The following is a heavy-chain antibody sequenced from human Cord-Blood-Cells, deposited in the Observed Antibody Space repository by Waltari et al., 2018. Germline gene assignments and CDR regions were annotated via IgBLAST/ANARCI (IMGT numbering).Heavy chain of an antibody. Sequence: QVQLVQSGAEVKKPGASVKVSCQASGGTFSSYAIGWVRQAPGQGLEWMGGIIPIFGTANYAQKVQGRVTITADESTSTAYMELSSLRSEDTAVYYCARESWGSGGWYFDLWGRGTLVTVSS. CDR3: ARESWGSGGWYFDL. CDR1: GGTFSSYA. CDR2: IIPIFGTA. J-gene: IGHJ2*01. V-gene: IGHV1-69*01. D-gene: IGHD7-27*01.